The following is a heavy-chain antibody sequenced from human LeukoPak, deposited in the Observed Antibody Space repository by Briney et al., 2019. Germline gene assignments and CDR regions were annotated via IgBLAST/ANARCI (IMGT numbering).Heavy chain of an antibody. CDR3: ATDRNSGKYYDY. Sequence: EGSLRLSCAASGFTFSSYSMNWVRQAPGKGLEWVAVIRPDGSHISYVDPVKGRFTISRDNSKDTLYLQMNSLRAEDTAVYYCATDRNSGKYYDYWGQGTLVTVSS. D-gene: IGHD1-26*01. J-gene: IGHJ4*02. V-gene: IGHV3-33*08. CDR1: GFTFSSYS. CDR2: IRPDGSHI.